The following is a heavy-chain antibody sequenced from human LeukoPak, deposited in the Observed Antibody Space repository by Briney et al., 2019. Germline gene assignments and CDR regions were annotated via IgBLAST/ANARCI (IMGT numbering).Heavy chain of an antibody. CDR3: ARESLWFGDGGDYYYYGMDV. Sequence: GRSLRLSCAASGFTFSSYAMHWVRQAPGKGLEWVAVVSYDGSNKYYADSVKGRFTISRDNSKNTLYLQMNSLRAEDTAVYYCARESLWFGDGGDYYYYGMDVWGQGTTVTVSS. CDR1: GFTFSSYA. D-gene: IGHD3-10*01. CDR2: VSYDGSNK. V-gene: IGHV3-30-3*01. J-gene: IGHJ6*02.